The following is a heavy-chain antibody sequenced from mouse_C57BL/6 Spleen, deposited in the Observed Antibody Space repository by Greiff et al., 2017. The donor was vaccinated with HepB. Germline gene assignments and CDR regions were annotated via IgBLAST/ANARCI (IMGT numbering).Heavy chain of an antibody. CDR2: IDPETGGT. D-gene: IGHD2-4*01. Sequence: VQLQESGAELVRPGASVTLSCKASGYTFTDYEMHWVKQTPVHGLEWIGAIDPETGGTAYNQKFKGKAILTADKSSSTAYMELRSLTSEDSAVYYWTRGYDYDRVWLAYGGQGTLVTVSA. CDR1: GYTFTDYE. CDR3: TRGYDYDRVWLAY. J-gene: IGHJ3*01. V-gene: IGHV1-15*01.